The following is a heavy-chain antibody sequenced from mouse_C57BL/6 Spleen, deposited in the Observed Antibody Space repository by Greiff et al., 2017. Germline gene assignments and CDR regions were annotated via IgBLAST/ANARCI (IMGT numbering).Heavy chain of an antibody. V-gene: IGHV5-17*01. CDR1: GFTFSDYG. CDR2: ISSGSSTI. D-gene: IGHD1-1*01. J-gene: IGHJ4*01. CDR3: AREDTVVAPYAMDY. Sequence: EVMLVESGGGLVKPGGSLKLSCAASGFTFSDYGMHWVRQAPEKGLEWVAYISSGSSTIYYADTVKGRFTISRDNAKNTLFLQMTSLRSEDTAMXDCAREDTVVAPYAMDYWGQGTSVTVSS.